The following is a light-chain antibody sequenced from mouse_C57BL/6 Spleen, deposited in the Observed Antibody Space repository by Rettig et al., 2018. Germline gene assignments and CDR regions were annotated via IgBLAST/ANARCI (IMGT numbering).Light chain of an antibody. CDR2: YAS. J-gene: IGKJ2*01. Sequence: PGDRVSLSCRASQSISDYLHWYQQKSHESPRLLIKYASQSISGIPSRFSGSGSGSDFTLSINSVEPEDVGVYYCQNGHSFPYTFGGGTKLEIK. CDR3: QNGHSFPYT. CDR1: QSISDY. V-gene: IGKV5-39*01.